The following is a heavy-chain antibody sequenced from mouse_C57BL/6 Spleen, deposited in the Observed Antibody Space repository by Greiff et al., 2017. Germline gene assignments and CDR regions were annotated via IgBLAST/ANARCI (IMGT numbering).Heavy chain of an antibody. CDR3: AGSGSGSYAMDY. J-gene: IGHJ4*01. CDR2: IDPSDSYT. V-gene: IGHV1-50*01. Sequence: QVQLQQPGAELVKPGASVKLSCKASGYTFTSYWMQWVKQRPGQGLEWIGEIDPSDSYTNYNQKFKGKATLTVDTSSSTAYMQLSSLTSEDSAVYYCAGSGSGSYAMDYWGQGTSVTVSS. D-gene: IGHD3-1*01. CDR1: GYTFTSYW.